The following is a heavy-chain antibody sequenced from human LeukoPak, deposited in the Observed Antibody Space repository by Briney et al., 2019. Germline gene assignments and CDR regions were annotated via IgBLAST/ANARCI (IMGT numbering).Heavy chain of an antibody. CDR1: GYTFTSYA. V-gene: IGHV7-4-1*02. J-gene: IGHJ4*02. Sequence: ASVKVSCKASGYTFTSYAMNWVRQAPGQGLEWMGWINTNTGNPTYAPGFTGRFVFSLDISVSTAYLQISSLKAEDTAVYYCARDHWRDYFDYWGQGTLVTVSS. CDR3: ARDHWRDYFDY. D-gene: IGHD3-3*01. CDR2: INTNTGNP.